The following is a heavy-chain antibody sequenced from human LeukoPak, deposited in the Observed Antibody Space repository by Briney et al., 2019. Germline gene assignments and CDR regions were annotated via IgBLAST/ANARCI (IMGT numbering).Heavy chain of an antibody. D-gene: IGHD1-1*01. CDR1: GFTFSSYG. CDR3: AKELIIQPTGTVAFDI. J-gene: IGHJ3*02. Sequence: PGGSLRLSCAASGFTFSSYGMHWVRQAPGKGLEWVAFIRYDGSNKYYADSVKGRFSISRDNSKNTLYLQMYSLRAEDTAVYFCAKELIIQPTGTVAFDIWGQETMVTVSS. V-gene: IGHV3-30*02. CDR2: IRYDGSNK.